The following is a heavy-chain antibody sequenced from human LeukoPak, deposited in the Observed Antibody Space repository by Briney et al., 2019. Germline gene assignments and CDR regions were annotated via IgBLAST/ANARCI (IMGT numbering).Heavy chain of an antibody. CDR3: ARVRNRSPTPGNYYYYYYYMDV. Sequence: SVKVSCKASGGTFSSYAISWVRQAPGQGLEWMGGIIPIFGTANYAQKFQGRVTITTDESTSTAYMELSSLRSEDTAVYYCARVRNRSPTPGNYYYYYYYMDVWGKGTTVTVSS. V-gene: IGHV1-69*05. CDR1: GGTFSSYA. D-gene: IGHD1-14*01. J-gene: IGHJ6*03. CDR2: IIPIFGTA.